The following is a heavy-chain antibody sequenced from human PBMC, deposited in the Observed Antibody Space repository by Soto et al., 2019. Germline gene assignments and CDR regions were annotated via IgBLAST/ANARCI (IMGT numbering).Heavy chain of an antibody. CDR3: ARLRIATNNYKWFDP. V-gene: IGHV4-31*03. Sequence: PSETLSLTCIVSGATLNSGNYYWSWIRQVPGKGLEWIGHIYVTGAVDYNPSLRDRITISQDTSERQFSLNLRLVTAADTAVYYCARLRIATNNYKWFDPWGQGTLVTV. CDR2: IYVTGAV. CDR1: GATLNSGNYY. D-gene: IGHD2-21*01. J-gene: IGHJ5*02.